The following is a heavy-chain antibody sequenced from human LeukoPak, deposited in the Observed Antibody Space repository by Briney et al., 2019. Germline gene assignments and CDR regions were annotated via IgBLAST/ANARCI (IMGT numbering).Heavy chain of an antibody. CDR1: GFTFSSYA. CDR3: AKVVGYCSSTSCFHYYYMDV. Sequence: GGSLRLSCAASGFTFSSYAMSWVRQAPGKGLEWVSAISGSGGSTYYADSVKGRFTISRDNSKNTLYLQMNSLRAEDTAVYYCAKVVGYCSSTSCFHYYYMDVWGKGTTVTVSS. V-gene: IGHV3-23*01. D-gene: IGHD2-2*03. J-gene: IGHJ6*03. CDR2: ISGSGGST.